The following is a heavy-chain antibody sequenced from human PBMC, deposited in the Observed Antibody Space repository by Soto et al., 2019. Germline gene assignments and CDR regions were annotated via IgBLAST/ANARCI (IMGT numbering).Heavy chain of an antibody. CDR2: IYYSGST. Sequence: SETLSLTCTVSGGSISSYYWSWIRQPPGKGLEWIGYIYYSGSTNYNPSLKSRVTISVDTSKNQFSLKLSSVTAADTAVYYCAGQVRKVVVPAAIAYYYMDVWGKGTTVTVSS. J-gene: IGHJ6*03. CDR1: GGSISSYY. D-gene: IGHD2-2*02. V-gene: IGHV4-59*08. CDR3: AGQVRKVVVPAAIAYYYMDV.